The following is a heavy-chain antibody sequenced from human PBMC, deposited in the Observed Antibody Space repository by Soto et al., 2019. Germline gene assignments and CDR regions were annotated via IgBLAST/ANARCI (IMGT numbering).Heavy chain of an antibody. V-gene: IGHV4-30-4*01. CDR2: IYYSGST. J-gene: IGHJ1*01. D-gene: IGHD3-22*01. CDR1: GGSISSGDYY. Sequence: SETLSLTCTVSGGSISSGDYYWSWIRQPPGKGLEWIGYIYYSGSTYYNPSLKSRVTISVDTSKNQFSLKLSSVTAADTAVYYCARSSGYYGGGHAEYFQHWGQGTLVTVSS. CDR3: ARSSGYYGGGHAEYFQH.